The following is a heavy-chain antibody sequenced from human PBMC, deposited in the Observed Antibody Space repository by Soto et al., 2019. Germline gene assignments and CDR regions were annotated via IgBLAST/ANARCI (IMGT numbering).Heavy chain of an antibody. J-gene: IGHJ4*02. V-gene: IGHV1-46*03. D-gene: IGHD3-16*02. Sequence: QVQLVQSGAEVKKPGASVKVSCKASGYTFTSYYMHWVRQAPGQGLEWMGIINPSGGSTSYAQKFQGRVTMTRDTSTSTVYMELSSLRSEDTAVYYCARDIEPSNDYIWGSYRQPSDYWGQGTLVTVSS. CDR2: INPSGGST. CDR1: GYTFTSYY. CDR3: ARDIEPSNDYIWGSYRQPSDY.